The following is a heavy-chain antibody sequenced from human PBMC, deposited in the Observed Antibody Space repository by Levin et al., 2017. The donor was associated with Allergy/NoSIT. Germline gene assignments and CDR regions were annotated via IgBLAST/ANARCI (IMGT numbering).Heavy chain of an antibody. Sequence: KPSETLSLTCAVYGGSFSGYYWSWIRQPPGKGLEWIGEINHSGSTNYNPSLKSRVTISVDTSKNQFSLKLSSVTAADTAVYYCARGGYDYGSGSYSNWGQGTLVTVSS. CDR1: GGSFSGYY. D-gene: IGHD3-10*01. J-gene: IGHJ4*02. V-gene: IGHV4-34*01. CDR2: INHSGST. CDR3: ARGGYDYGSGSYSN.